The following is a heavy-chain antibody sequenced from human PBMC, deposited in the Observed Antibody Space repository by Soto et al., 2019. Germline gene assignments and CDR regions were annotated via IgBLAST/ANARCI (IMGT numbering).Heavy chain of an antibody. CDR1: GGSFSDYS. D-gene: IGHD6-19*01. Sequence: QVQLQQWGAGLLKPSETLSLTCAVYGGSFSDYSWSWIRQPPGKGLEWIGEINHSGSTNYNPSLKSLVTISLDTSKNQFSLKLSSVTAADTAVYYCARGPTGSGWYGYWFDPWGQGTLVTVSS. J-gene: IGHJ5*02. CDR2: INHSGST. CDR3: ARGPTGSGWYGYWFDP. V-gene: IGHV4-34*01.